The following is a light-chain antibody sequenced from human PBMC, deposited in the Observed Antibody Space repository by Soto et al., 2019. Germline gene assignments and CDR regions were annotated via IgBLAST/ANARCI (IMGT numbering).Light chain of an antibody. CDR3: QQYGSSIT. CDR1: QSISSS. Sequence: VRTKYKDTLSVSPGERATLSCRASQSISSSLAWYQQKPGQAPRLLIYDASNRATGIPDRFSGSGSGTDFTLTISRLEPEDFAVYYCQQYGSSITFGQVTRLEIK. V-gene: IGKV3-20*01. CDR2: DAS. J-gene: IGKJ5*01.